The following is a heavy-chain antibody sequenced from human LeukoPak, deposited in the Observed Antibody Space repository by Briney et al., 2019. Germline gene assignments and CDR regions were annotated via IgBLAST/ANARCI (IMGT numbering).Heavy chain of an antibody. CDR3: ARGGITMIVDDPYYFDY. CDR2: ISYDGSNK. J-gene: IGHJ4*02. D-gene: IGHD3-22*01. CDR1: GFTFSSYG. Sequence: GGSLRLSCAASGFTFSSYGMHWVRQAPGKGLEWVAVISYDGSNKYYADSVKGRFTISRDNAKNSLYLQMNSLRDEDTAVYYCARGGITMIVDDPYYFDYWGQRTLVTVSS. V-gene: IGHV3-30*03.